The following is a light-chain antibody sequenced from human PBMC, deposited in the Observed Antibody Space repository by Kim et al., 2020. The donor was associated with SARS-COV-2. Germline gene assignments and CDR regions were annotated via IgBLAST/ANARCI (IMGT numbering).Light chain of an antibody. CDR2: GNS. Sequence: SCTGSSSNIGAGYYIHWYQQPPVTAPTHLIYGNSNRPSGVPDRFSGSKSGTSASLAITGLQAEDEADYYCQSYDSSLSGSGVFGGGTQLTVL. V-gene: IGLV1-40*01. J-gene: IGLJ2*01. CDR3: QSYDSSLSGSGV. CDR1: SSNIGAGYY.